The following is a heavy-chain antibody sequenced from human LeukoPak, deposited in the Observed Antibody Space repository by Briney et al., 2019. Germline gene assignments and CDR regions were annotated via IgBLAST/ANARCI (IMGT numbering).Heavy chain of an antibody. Sequence: ASVKVSCKASGYTFTSYDINWVRQATGQGLEWMGWMNPNSGNTGYAQEFQGRVTMTTDTSTSTAYMELRSLRSDDTAVYYCARVGRPTRKNTFDYWGQGTLVTVSS. J-gene: IGHJ4*02. D-gene: IGHD2-15*01. CDR3: ARVGRPTRKNTFDY. V-gene: IGHV1-8*01. CDR2: MNPNSGNT. CDR1: GYTFTSYD.